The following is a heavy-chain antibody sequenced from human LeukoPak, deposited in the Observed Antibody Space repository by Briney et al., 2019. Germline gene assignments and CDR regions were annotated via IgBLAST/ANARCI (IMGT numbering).Heavy chain of an antibody. V-gene: IGHV3-7*01. Sequence: GGSLRLSCAASGFTFSSYWMTWVRQAPGKRLEWVANIKEDGSEKYYVDFVKGRFTISRDNAKNSLYLQMNSLRAEDTAVYYCAREGHCSTTTCYRGNWFDPWGQGTLVTVSS. CDR2: IKEDGSEK. J-gene: IGHJ5*02. CDR3: AREGHCSTTTCYRGNWFDP. D-gene: IGHD2-2*01. CDR1: GFTFSSYW.